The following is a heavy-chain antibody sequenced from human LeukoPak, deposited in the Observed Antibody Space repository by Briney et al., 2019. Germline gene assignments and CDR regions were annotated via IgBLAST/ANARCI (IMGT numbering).Heavy chain of an antibody. CDR1: GGSNSSTNW. CDR2: ISLSGVT. V-gene: IGHV4-4*02. D-gene: IGHD1-26*01. J-gene: IGHJ4*02. CDR3: SRESGAFSPFGY. Sequence: PSETLSLTCGVSGGSNSSTNWWSWVRQPPGQGLEWIGEISLSGVTNYNPSLKSRVTMSLDRSKNHLSLTLTSVTAADTAVYYCSRESGAFSPFGYWGQGTLVTVSS.